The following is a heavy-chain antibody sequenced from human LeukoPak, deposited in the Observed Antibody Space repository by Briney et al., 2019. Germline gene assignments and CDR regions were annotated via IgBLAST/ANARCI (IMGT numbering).Heavy chain of an antibody. D-gene: IGHD4/OR15-4a*01. CDR3: ARRAGAYSHPYDY. CDR1: RFTFSSYS. Sequence: GGSLRLSCAASRFTFSSYSMNWVRQAPGKGLEWVSSISSSGSYIYYADSVKGRFTISRDNSKNTLYLQMNSLRAEDTAVYYCARRAGAYSHPYDYWGQGTLVTVSS. J-gene: IGHJ4*02. V-gene: IGHV3-21*04. CDR2: ISSSGSYI.